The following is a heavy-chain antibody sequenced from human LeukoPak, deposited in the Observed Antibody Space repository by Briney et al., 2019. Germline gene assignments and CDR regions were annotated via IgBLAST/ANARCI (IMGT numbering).Heavy chain of an antibody. J-gene: IGHJ6*03. V-gene: IGHV3-11*01. Sequence: GGSLRLSCAASGFTFSDYYMSWFRQAPGKGLEWVSYISSRASPIYYADSVKGRFTISRDNAKNSLYLQMNSLRAEDTAVYYCARGPRTTASDPYYYYYFMDVWGKGTTVTVTS. CDR2: ISSRASPI. D-gene: IGHD1-1*01. CDR3: ARGPRTTASDPYYYYYFMDV. CDR1: GFTFSDYY.